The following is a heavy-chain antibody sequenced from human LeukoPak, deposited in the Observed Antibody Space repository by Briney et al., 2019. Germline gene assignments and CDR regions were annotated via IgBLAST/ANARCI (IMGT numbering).Heavy chain of an antibody. J-gene: IGHJ4*02. CDR1: AYTFTGYY. D-gene: IGHD4-17*01. V-gene: IGHV1-2*02. Sequence: GASVKVSCKASAYTFTGYYLHWVRQAPGQGLEWMGWINPNSGGTNYAQKFQGRVTMTRDTSISTAYMELSRLRSDDTAVYYCARVQDYGDYPDYWGQGTLVTVSS. CDR3: ARVQDYGDYPDY. CDR2: INPNSGGT.